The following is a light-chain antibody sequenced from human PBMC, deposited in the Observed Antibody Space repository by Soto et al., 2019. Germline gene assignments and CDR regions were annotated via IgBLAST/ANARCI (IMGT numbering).Light chain of an antibody. CDR3: QQSYRKT. J-gene: IGKJ1*01. CDR1: QSISSY. V-gene: IGKV1-39*01. Sequence: DSQSTQSPSSLSASVGDRVTITCRASQSISSYLNWYQQKPGKAPKLLIYAASSLQSGVPSRFSGSGSGTDFTLTISSLQPEDFATYYCQQSYRKTFGQGTKVDIK. CDR2: AAS.